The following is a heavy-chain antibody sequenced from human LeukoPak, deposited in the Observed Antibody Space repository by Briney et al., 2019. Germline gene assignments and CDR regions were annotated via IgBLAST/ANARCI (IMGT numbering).Heavy chain of an antibody. Sequence: GGPLRLSCAASGFTVSRNYMSWVRQAPGKGLEWVSVIYTGGSTYYADSVKGRFTISRDNSKNTLYLQMNSLRAEDTAVYYCARRYSSGYPDYWGQGTLVTVSS. J-gene: IGHJ4*02. CDR1: GFTVSRNY. CDR3: ARRYSSGYPDY. CDR2: IYTGGST. V-gene: IGHV3-66*02. D-gene: IGHD3-22*01.